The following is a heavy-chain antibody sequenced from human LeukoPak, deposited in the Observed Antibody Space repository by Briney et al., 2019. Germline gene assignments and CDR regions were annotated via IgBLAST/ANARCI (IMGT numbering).Heavy chain of an antibody. CDR1: GFTFSSYA. CDR3: ARGVGAKGVDY. Sequence: GRSLRLSCAASGFTFSSYAMHWVRQAPGKGLEWVAVISYDGSNKYYADSVKGRFTISRDNSKNTLYLQMNSLRAEDTAVYYCARGVGAKGVDYWGQGTLVTVSS. D-gene: IGHD1-26*01. V-gene: IGHV3-30-3*01. J-gene: IGHJ4*02. CDR2: ISYDGSNK.